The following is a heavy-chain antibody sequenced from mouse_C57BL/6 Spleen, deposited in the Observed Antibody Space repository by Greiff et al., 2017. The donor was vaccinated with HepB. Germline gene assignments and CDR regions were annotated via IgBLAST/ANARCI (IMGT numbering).Heavy chain of an antibody. Sequence: QLKESGTELVKPGASVKLSCKASGYTFPSYWMHWVKQRPGQGLEWIGNINPSNGGTNYNEKFKSKATLTVDKSSSTAYMQLSSLTSEDSAVYYCARWGGYYPWFAYWGQGTLVTVSA. V-gene: IGHV1-53*01. CDR2: INPSNGGT. J-gene: IGHJ3*01. D-gene: IGHD2-3*01. CDR1: GYTFPSYW. CDR3: ARWGGYYPWFAY.